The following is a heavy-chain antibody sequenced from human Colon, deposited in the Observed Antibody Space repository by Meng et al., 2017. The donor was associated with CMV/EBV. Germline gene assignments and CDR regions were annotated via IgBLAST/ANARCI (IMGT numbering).Heavy chain of an antibody. CDR1: GFTFSDYI. CDR2: ISATSTYI. D-gene: IGHD1-26*01. Sequence: GGSLRLSCAASGFTFSDYIMNWVRQAPGKGLEWVSSISATSTYIYYADSVKGRFTISRDNGKNLVYLQMNNLRAEDTAVYCCARDTTSGSYIHHYGMDVWGLGTTVTVSS. V-gene: IGHV3-21*06. J-gene: IGHJ6*02. CDR3: ARDTTSGSYIHHYGMDV.